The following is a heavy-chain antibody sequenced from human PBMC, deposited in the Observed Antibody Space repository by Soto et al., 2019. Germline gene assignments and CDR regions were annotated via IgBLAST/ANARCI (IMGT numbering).Heavy chain of an antibody. CDR1: GFTFSSYG. V-gene: IGHV3-30*18. CDR2: ISYDGSNK. J-gene: IGHJ6*02. Sequence: RLSCAASGFTFSSYGMHWVRQAPGKGLEWVAVISYDGSNKYYADSVKGRFTISRDNSKNTLYLQMNSLRAEDTAVYYCAKGLRVLEWLISSNSMDGWGQGTTVTVYS. D-gene: IGHD3-3*01. CDR3: AKGLRVLEWLISSNSMDG.